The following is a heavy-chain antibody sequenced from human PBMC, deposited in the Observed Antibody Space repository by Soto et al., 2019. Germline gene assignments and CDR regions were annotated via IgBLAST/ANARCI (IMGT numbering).Heavy chain of an antibody. J-gene: IGHJ6*02. CDR1: GFSLGNGRMG. Sequence: SGPTLVNPTETLTLTCIVSGFSLGNGRMGVSWIRQPPGKPLEWLAHFFSDAERSYSASMQSRLTMSMDTSGSQVVLIMTNMDPVDTDTYYCARMGGDSNYYAMDVWGQGTTVTVSS. D-gene: IGHD4-17*01. V-gene: IGHV2-26*01. CDR2: FFSDAER. CDR3: ARMGGDSNYYAMDV.